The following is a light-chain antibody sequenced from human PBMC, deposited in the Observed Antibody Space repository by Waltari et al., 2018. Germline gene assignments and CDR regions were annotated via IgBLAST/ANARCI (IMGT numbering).Light chain of an antibody. J-gene: IGKJ1*01. CDR2: DAS. CDR1: QSISKY. V-gene: IGKV3-20*01. CDR3: QKYGSLPAT. Sequence: EIMLTQSPGTQSLSPGERATLSCRASQSISKYLAWYQQKPGQAPRLLIYDASIRATGIPDSFSGSGYGTDFSLTISRLEPEDYAVYYCQKYGSLPATFGRGTKVEIK.